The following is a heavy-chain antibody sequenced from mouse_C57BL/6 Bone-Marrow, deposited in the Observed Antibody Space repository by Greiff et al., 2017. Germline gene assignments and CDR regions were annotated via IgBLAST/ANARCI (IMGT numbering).Heavy chain of an antibody. CDR1: GFTFSSYA. CDR2: ISSGGDYI. CDR3: TRDGYYGSSYDFDF. D-gene: IGHD1-1*01. V-gene: IGHV5-9-1*02. Sequence: EVQLMESGAGLVKPGGSLKLSCAASGFTFSSYAMSWVRQTPGKRLEWVAYISSGGDYIYYADTVKGRFTISIDNARNTRYLQMSRLKSEDTAMYYWTRDGYYGSSYDFDFGGQGTALTVS. J-gene: IGHJ2*01.